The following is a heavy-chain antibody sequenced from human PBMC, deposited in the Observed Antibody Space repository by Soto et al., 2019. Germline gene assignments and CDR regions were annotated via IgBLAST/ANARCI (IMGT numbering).Heavy chain of an antibody. CDR1: GGTFSGYA. D-gene: IGHD1-20*01. J-gene: IGHJ1*01. CDR3: ASDTRSITLKTSSEDFQF. V-gene: IGHV1-69*01. Sequence: QAHLMQSGAEVKKPGSSVKVSCKASGGTFSGYAISWVRQRPGRGLEWMGGIIPIFGITTYAEKFQGRITLAAEESTGTVFMGLTSLIPEDTAVYYCASDTRSITLKTSSEDFQFWGPGTLVSVSS. CDR2: IIPIFGIT.